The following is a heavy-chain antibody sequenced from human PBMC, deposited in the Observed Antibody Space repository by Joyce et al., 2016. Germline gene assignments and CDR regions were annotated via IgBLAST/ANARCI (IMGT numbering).Heavy chain of an antibody. CDR1: AVTFSSFG. CDR2: ISHDGSNR. Sequence: QVQLVESGGGVAQPGRSLRLSCAASAVTFSSFGMYWVRQAPGKGLEWVELISHDGSNRKYADPVKGRFTISRDNSKNTLYLDMNSLRVEDTAIYYCAKDRRRITKTVVVAQTGYFYYAMDVWGQGTTVTVSS. J-gene: IGHJ6*02. D-gene: IGHD3-22*01. CDR3: AKDRRRITKTVVVAQTGYFYYAMDV. V-gene: IGHV3-30*18.